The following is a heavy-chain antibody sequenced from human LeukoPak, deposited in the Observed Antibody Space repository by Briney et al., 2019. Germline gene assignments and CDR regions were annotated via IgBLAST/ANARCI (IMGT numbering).Heavy chain of an antibody. V-gene: IGHV4-39*07. CDR2: INHSGST. CDR3: AKRSYGSGSYYYYFDY. D-gene: IGHD3-10*01. Sequence: PSETLSLTCTVSGGSISSSSYYWGWIRQPPGKGLEWIGEINHSGSTNYNPSPKSRVTISVDTSKNQFSLKLNSVTAADTAVYYCAKRSYGSGSYYYYFDYWGQGTLVTVSS. J-gene: IGHJ4*02. CDR1: GGSISSSSYY.